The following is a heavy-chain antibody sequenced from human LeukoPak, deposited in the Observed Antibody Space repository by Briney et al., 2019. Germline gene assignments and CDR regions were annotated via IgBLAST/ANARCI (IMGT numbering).Heavy chain of an antibody. CDR2: ISAGNGNT. J-gene: IGHJ4*02. Sequence: RASVKVSCKASGYTFTSYAIHWVRQAPGQGLEWMGWISAGNGNTKYSQNFQGRVTFISNTSATTAFMELSSLRSEDAAVYYCARDSGSGSNDYWGQGTLVTVSS. CDR1: GYTFTSYA. CDR3: ARDSGSGSNDY. V-gene: IGHV1-3*01. D-gene: IGHD1-26*01.